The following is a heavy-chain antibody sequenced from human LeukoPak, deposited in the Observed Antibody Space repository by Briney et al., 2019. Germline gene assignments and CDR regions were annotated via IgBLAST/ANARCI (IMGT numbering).Heavy chain of an antibody. CDR2: IYHSGSA. V-gene: IGHV4-4*02. J-gene: IGHJ4*02. Sequence: SPSETLSLTCAVSGGSISSNNWWSWVRQPPGKGLEWIGEIYHSGSANYNPSLESRVTISLDKSKNQVSLKLSSVTAADTAVYYCARETEGAYDFYYWGPGTLVTVSS. D-gene: IGHD3/OR15-3a*01. CDR3: ARETEGAYDFYY. CDR1: GGSISSNNW.